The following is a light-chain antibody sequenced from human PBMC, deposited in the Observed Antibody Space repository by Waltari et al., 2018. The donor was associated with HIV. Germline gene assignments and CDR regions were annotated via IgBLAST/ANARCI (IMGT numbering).Light chain of an antibody. Sequence: HSALTQPAPVSRSPLQSLTISCTGYCSYVASFDPVSWYQQHPGKAPKLRMYEVSKRPSGVSNRFSGSKSGNTASLTISGLQAEDEADYYCCSYAGSSTYVFGTGTKVTVL. CDR2: EVS. V-gene: IGLV2-23*02. CDR1: CSYVASFDP. CDR3: CSYAGSSTYV. J-gene: IGLJ1*01.